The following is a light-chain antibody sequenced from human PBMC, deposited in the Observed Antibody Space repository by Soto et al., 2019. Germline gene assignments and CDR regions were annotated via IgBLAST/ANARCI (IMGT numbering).Light chain of an antibody. CDR3: QQYGNSPWT. Sequence: EIVLTQSPGTLSLSPGERATLSCRASQSVSTTYLAWYQQKVGQAPRLLIYGASSRATGTPDRFSGSGSGTDFTLIINRLEPEDFAVYYCQQYGNSPWTFGQGTEVDIK. V-gene: IGKV3-20*01. CDR1: QSVSTTY. CDR2: GAS. J-gene: IGKJ1*01.